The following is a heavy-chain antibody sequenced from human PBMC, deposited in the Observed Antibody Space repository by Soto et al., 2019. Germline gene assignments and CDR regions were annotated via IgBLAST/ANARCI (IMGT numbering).Heavy chain of an antibody. CDR3: AKAYSGSSVDY. J-gene: IGHJ4*02. V-gene: IGHV3-30*18. D-gene: IGHD1-26*01. CDR1: GFTFSSYG. Sequence: GGSLRLSCAASGFTFSSYGMHWVRQAPGKGLEWVAVISYDGSNKYYADSVKGRFTISRDNSKNTLYLQMNSLRAEDTAVYYCAKAYSGSSVDYWGQGTLVTVSS. CDR2: ISYDGSNK.